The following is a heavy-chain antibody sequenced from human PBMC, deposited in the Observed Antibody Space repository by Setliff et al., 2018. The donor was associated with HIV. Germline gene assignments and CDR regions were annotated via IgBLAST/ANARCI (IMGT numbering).Heavy chain of an antibody. D-gene: IGHD3-10*01. V-gene: IGHV1-46*01. Sequence: ASVKVSCKASGYTFTTYYVHWVRQAPGRGLEWMGILNPSGDSTAYAQQFQGRVTMTRDTSTSTVYMELSSLRSEDTAVYYCARGGYHGFGSYGDYWGQGTLVTVSS. CDR1: GYTFTTYY. CDR2: LNPSGDST. CDR3: ARGGYHGFGSYGDY. J-gene: IGHJ4*02.